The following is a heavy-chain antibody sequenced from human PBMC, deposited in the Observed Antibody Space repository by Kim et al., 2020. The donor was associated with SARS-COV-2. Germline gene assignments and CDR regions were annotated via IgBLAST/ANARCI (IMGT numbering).Heavy chain of an antibody. V-gene: IGHV3-74*01. Sequence: GGSLRLSCVASGFTFSSYWMHWVRQAPGKGLVWVSRVNSDGSSTSYADSVKGRFTISRDNARNTLYLQMKSLRPEDTAVYYCSCISTGYGWDKFNYWG. J-gene: IGHJ4*01. D-gene: IGHD3-16*01. CDR3: SCISTGYGWDKFNY. CDR2: VNSDGSST. CDR1: GFTFSSYW.